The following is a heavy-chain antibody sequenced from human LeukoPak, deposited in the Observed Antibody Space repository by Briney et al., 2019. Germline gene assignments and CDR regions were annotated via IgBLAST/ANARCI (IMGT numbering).Heavy chain of an antibody. J-gene: IGHJ4*02. CDR3: ARDDGSRSVDY. CDR1: AFTFSSHW. D-gene: IGHD3-22*01. Sequence: GGPLRLSCAASAFTFSSHWMSWVRQAPGKGLEWVANIKQDGSEKYYVDSVKGRFTISRDNAKNSLYLQMNSLRAEDTAVYYCARDDGSRSVDYWGQGTLVTVSS. CDR2: IKQDGSEK. V-gene: IGHV3-7*01.